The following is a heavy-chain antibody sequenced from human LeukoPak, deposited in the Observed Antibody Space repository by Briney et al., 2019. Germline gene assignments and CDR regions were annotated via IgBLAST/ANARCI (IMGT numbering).Heavy chain of an antibody. CDR2: IYIGGNT. J-gene: IGHJ4*02. CDR1: GFTVRSSY. Sequence: GGSLRLSCAASGFTVRSSYMSWVRQAPGKGLEWVSVIYIGGNTYYAESVKGRFTISRDNSENTLYLQLNSLRAEDTAVYYCVRGDRYNFFDYWGQGTLVTVSS. V-gene: IGHV3-53*01. CDR3: VRGDRYNFFDY. D-gene: IGHD5-24*01.